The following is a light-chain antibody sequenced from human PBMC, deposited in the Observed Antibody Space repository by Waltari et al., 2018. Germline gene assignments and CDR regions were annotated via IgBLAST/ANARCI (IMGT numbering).Light chain of an antibody. Sequence: QSVLTQPPSVSGAPGQRVTISCTGSRSNIAAGYAVPWYQQLPGTAPKLLIYDNTTRPSGVPDRFSGSKSGTSASLAITGLQAEDEADYSCQSYDGSLTAYVFGTGTKVTVL. CDR3: QSYDGSLTAYV. J-gene: IGLJ1*01. CDR2: DNT. V-gene: IGLV1-40*01. CDR1: RSNIAAGYA.